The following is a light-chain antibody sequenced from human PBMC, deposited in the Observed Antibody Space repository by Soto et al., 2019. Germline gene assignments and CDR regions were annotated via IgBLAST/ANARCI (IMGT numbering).Light chain of an antibody. CDR2: DVN. J-gene: IGLJ1*01. V-gene: IGLV2-14*03. CDR1: SSDVGGYNY. Sequence: QSALTQPASVSGSPGQSITISCTGTSSDVGGYNYVSWFQQHPGKAPKLMFYDVNNRPSGVSNRFSGCKSGNTASLTISGLQAEDEADYYCSSYTSSSAYVFGTGTKLTVL. CDR3: SSYTSSSAYV.